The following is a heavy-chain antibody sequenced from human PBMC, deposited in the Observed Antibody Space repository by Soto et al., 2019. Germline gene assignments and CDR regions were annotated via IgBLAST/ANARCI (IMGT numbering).Heavy chain of an antibody. J-gene: IGHJ3*02. Sequence: QEQLVQSGAEVKRPGASVKVSCKSSGYTFINYDINWVRQATGQGLQWMGWMNPKSGKTGYAQKLQGSVTMTWNTSINTVYLELGSLRSEDTAVYYCASGYGAPRAAAGHPDAFDIWGQGTMVSVSS. D-gene: IGHD6-25*01. CDR1: GYTFINYD. CDR2: MNPKSGKT. V-gene: IGHV1-8*01. CDR3: ASGYGAPRAAAGHPDAFDI.